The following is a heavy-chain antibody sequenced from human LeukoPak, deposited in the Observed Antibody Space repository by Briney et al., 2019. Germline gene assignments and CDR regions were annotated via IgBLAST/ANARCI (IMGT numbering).Heavy chain of an antibody. CDR2: ITHNANT. Sequence: SETLSLTCAVYTGPFSGYYWAWIRQPPGEGLEWIGEITHNANTRYNPSLESRVIISVDTSKNQFSLKLNSVTAADTAVYYCARFPVLDTAMAWGQGTQVTVSS. CDR1: TGPFSGYY. CDR3: ARFPVLDTAMA. V-gene: IGHV4-34*01. J-gene: IGHJ5*02. D-gene: IGHD5-18*01.